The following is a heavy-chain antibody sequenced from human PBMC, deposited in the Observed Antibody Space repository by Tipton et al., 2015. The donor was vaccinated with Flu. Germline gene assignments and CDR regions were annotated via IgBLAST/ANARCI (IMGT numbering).Heavy chain of an antibody. CDR2: SHHTGST. D-gene: IGHD4-11*01. Sequence: TLSLTCTVSGGSIGSYYWNWIRQPPGKGLEWIGNSHHTGSTYRNPSLKSRVIISVDRSKNQFSLKLTSVTAADTAVYFCARRDFSNYVSQPKNWFDLWGQGALVTVAS. CDR3: ARRDFSNYVSQPKNWFDL. J-gene: IGHJ5*02. V-gene: IGHV4-59*08. CDR1: GGSIGSYY.